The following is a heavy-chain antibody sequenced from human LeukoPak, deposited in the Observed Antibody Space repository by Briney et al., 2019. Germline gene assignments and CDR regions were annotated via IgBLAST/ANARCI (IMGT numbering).Heavy chain of an antibody. CDR1: GDFFRSYW. Sequence: PSETLSLTCNVSGDFFRSYWWGWVRQPAGKGLEWIGRIYSTGSTTFNPSLKSRLTMSMAAYTNQFSLKLASVTAADTAIYFCARQGYTASYYFLDYWSQGTLVTVSS. CDR2: IYSTGST. D-gene: IGHD1-26*01. V-gene: IGHV4-4*07. CDR3: ARQGYTASYYFLDY. J-gene: IGHJ4*02.